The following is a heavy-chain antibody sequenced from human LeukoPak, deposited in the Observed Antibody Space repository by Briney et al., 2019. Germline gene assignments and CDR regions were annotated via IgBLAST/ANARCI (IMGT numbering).Heavy chain of an antibody. CDR3: AKDTNYYGSGSYSRFDY. Sequence: GGSLRLSCAASGFTFDDYAMHWVRQAPGKGLEWFSLISGDGGSTYYADSVKGRFTISRDNSKNSLYLQMNSLRTEDTALYYCAKDTNYYGSGSYSRFDYWGQGALVTVSP. V-gene: IGHV3-43*02. J-gene: IGHJ4*02. CDR1: GFTFDDYA. CDR2: ISGDGGST. D-gene: IGHD3-10*01.